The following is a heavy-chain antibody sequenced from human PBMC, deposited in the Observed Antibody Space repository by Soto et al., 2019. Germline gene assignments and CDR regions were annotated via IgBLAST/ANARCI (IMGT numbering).Heavy chain of an antibody. CDR1: GYTFTSYD. CDR2: MNPNSGNT. J-gene: IGHJ5*02. Sequence: ASVKVSCKASGYTFTSYDINWVRQATGQGLEWMGWMNPNSGNTGYARKFQGRVTMTRNTSISTAYMELSSLRSEDTAVYYCARGGTYYDFWSGYYHPVGWFDPWGQGTLVTVSS. V-gene: IGHV1-8*01. CDR3: ARGGTYYDFWSGYYHPVGWFDP. D-gene: IGHD3-3*01.